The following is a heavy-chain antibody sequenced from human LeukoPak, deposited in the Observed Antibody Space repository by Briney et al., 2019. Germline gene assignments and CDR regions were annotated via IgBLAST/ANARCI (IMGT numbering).Heavy chain of an antibody. D-gene: IGHD4-23*01. J-gene: IGHJ4*02. CDR3: ARDYGGKTYFDY. CDR1: GGSISSGGYY. CDR2: IYHSGST. Sequence: SQTLSLTCTVSGGSISSGGYYWSWIRQPPGKGLEWIGYIYHSGSTYYNPSLKSRVTISVDRSKNQFSLKLSSVTAADTAVYYCARDYGGKTYFDYWGQGTLVTVSS. V-gene: IGHV4-30-2*01.